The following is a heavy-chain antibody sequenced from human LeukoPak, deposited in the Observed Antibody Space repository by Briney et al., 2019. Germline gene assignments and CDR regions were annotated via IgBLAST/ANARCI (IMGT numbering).Heavy chain of an antibody. CDR1: GGSISSYY. D-gene: IGHD5-18*01. CDR3: ARLKRGYSYGYADAFDI. J-gene: IGHJ3*02. CDR2: IYYSGST. V-gene: IGHV4-59*08. Sequence: PSETLSLTCTVSGGSISSYYWSWIRQPPGKGLEWIGYIYYSGSTNYNPSLKSRVTISVDTSKNQFSLKLSSVTAADTAVYYCARLKRGYSYGYADAFDIWGQGTMVTVSS.